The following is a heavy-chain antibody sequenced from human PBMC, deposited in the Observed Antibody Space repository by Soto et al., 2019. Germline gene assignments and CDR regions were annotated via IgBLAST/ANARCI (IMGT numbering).Heavy chain of an antibody. CDR1: GFIFGKYD. J-gene: IGHJ4*02. Sequence: QVQLVESGGGVVQPGRSLRLSCEGSGFIFGKYDMYWVRQAPGKGLEWVTKISHDGRNKDYEDSVQGRFTISRDNSRDTMYLEMNSLRPEDTAIYYCAKGGLPWWSQGSAFWGQGTLVTVSA. CDR3: AKGGLPWWSQGSAF. D-gene: IGHD2-8*02. V-gene: IGHV3-30*18. CDR2: ISHDGRNK.